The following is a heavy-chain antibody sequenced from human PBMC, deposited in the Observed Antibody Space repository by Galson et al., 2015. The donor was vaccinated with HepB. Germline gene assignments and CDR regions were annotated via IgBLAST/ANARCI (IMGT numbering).Heavy chain of an antibody. CDR3: ARLVYAAFQL. D-gene: IGHD5/OR15-5a*01. J-gene: IGHJ3*01. V-gene: IGHV3-66*01. CDR2: IYAGGNT. Sequence: SLRLSCAVSGFSVTRIDINWVRQAPGKGLEWVSVIYAGGNTHYGDSVEDSFTISSDKSKNTLYLQMNSLRADDTAVYYCARLVYAAFQLWGQGTMVAVSS. CDR1: GFSVTRID.